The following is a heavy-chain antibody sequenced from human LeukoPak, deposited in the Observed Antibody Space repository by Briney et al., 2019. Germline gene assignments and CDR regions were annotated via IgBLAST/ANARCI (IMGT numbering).Heavy chain of an antibody. Sequence: ASVKVSCKASGYTFTDYFLHWVRQAPGQGLEWMGWINPNDGGTLHAQKFQGRVTMTRDSSITTAYMELNGLRSDDTAVYYCARDDYGDLQYFENWGQGTLVTVSS. CDR1: GYTFTDYF. CDR3: ARDDYGDLQYFEN. J-gene: IGHJ4*02. D-gene: IGHD4-17*01. CDR2: INPNDGGT. V-gene: IGHV1-2*02.